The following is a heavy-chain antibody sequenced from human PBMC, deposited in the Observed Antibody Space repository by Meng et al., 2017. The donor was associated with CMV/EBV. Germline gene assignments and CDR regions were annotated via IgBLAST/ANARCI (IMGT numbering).Heavy chain of an antibody. CDR1: GFTLDGYG. CDR2: INYNGGST. D-gene: IGHD6-13*01. J-gene: IGHJ4*02. Sequence: GGSLRLSCAASGFTLDGYGMRWVRQAPGKGLEWVSGINYNGGSTGYADSVKGRFTISRDNAKNTLYLQMNSLRAEDTALYYCARVAAAGDFDYWGQGTLVTVSS. V-gene: IGHV3-20*04. CDR3: ARVAAAGDFDY.